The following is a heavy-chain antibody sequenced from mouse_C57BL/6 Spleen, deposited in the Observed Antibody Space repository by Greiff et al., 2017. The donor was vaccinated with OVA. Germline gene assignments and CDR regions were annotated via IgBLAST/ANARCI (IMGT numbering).Heavy chain of an antibody. CDR3: ARGDYGSSYYFDC. V-gene: IGHV1-53*01. CDR2: INPSNGGT. J-gene: IGHJ2*01. CDR1: GYTFTSYW. D-gene: IGHD1-1*01. Sequence: VQLQQPGTELVKPGASVKLSCKASGYTFTSYWMHWVKQRPGQGLEWIGNINPSNGGTNYNEKFKSKATLTVDKSSSTAYMQLSSLTSEDSAVYYCARGDYGSSYYFDCWGQGTTLTVSS.